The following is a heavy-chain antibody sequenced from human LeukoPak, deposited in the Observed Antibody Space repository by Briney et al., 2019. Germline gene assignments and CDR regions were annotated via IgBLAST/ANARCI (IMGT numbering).Heavy chain of an antibody. CDR1: GYSISSGYF. V-gene: IGHV4-38-2*02. Sequence: PSEALSLTCTVSGYSISSGYFWGWIRQPPGKGLEWIGSIYYSGSTYYNPSLKSRVTISVDTSKNQFSLKLSSVTAADTAVYYCARDLFARYSSGWYFDYWGQGTLVTVSS. D-gene: IGHD6-19*01. CDR3: ARDLFARYSSGWYFDY. J-gene: IGHJ4*02. CDR2: IYYSGST.